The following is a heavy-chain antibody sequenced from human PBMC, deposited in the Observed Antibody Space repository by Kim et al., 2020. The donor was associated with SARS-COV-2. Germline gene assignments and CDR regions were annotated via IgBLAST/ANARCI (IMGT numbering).Heavy chain of an antibody. CDR2: ISAYNGNT. J-gene: IGHJ6*02. CDR1: GYTFTSYG. CDR3: ARALSEVGAAGNTAIYCYDYGMDV. D-gene: IGHD6-13*01. V-gene: IGHV1-18*03. Sequence: ASVKVSCKASGYTFTSYGISWVRQAPGQGLEWMGWISAYNGNTNYAQKLQGRVTMTTDTSTSTAYMELRSLRSDDMAVYYCARALSEVGAAGNTAIYCYDYGMDVGGQGTTVTVPS.